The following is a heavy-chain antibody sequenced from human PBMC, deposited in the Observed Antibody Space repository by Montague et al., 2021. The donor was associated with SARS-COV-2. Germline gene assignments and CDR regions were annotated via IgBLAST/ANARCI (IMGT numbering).Heavy chain of an antibody. J-gene: IGHJ6*02. Sequence: SLRLSCAASGFTFSDCYMTWIRQAPGKGLEWLSYISTRSTYTNYXXSVKGRFTISRDDAKNSLYLQMNSLRAEDTAVYYCASFTMVRGAPGYGMDVWGQGTTVTVSS. D-gene: IGHD3-10*01. CDR2: ISTRSTYT. V-gene: IGHV3-11*03. CDR1: GFTFSDCY. CDR3: ASFTMVRGAPGYGMDV.